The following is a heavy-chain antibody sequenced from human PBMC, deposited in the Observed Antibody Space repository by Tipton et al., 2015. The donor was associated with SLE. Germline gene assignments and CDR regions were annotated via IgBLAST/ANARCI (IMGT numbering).Heavy chain of an antibody. CDR1: GGSISAYY. CDR2: MHYSGIT. V-gene: IGHV4-59*12. Sequence: TLSLTCTVSGGSISAYYWNWIRQAPGKGLEWVGRMHYSGITIYNPSLKSRVTISLDTSKNQLSLKVTSVTAADTAVYYCARGADYDFWSGYYYWGQGTLVTVSS. D-gene: IGHD3-3*01. CDR3: ARGADYDFWSGYYY. J-gene: IGHJ4*02.